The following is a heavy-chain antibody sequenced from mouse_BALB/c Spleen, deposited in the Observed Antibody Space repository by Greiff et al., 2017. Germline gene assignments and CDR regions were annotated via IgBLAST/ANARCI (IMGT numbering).Heavy chain of an antibody. V-gene: IGHV5-17*02. Sequence: EVQGVESGGDLVKPGGSLKLSCAASGFTFSSYGMSWVRQTPDKRLEWVAYISSGSSTIYYADTVKGRFTISRDNPKNTLFLQMTSLRSEDTAMYYCARGYYGSSYYFDYWGQGTTLTVSS. CDR1: GFTFSSYG. CDR3: ARGYYGSSYYFDY. CDR2: ISSGSSTI. D-gene: IGHD1-1*01. J-gene: IGHJ2*01.